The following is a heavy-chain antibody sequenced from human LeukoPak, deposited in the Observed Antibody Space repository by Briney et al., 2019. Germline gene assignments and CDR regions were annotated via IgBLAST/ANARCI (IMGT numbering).Heavy chain of an antibody. D-gene: IGHD3-3*01. J-gene: IGHJ4*02. CDR1: GFTFGRYW. CDR2: INSDGSST. CDR3: TTNPIGGFDY. V-gene: IGHV3-74*01. Sequence: GGSLRLSCAASGFTFGRYWMYWVRQAPGKGLVWVSRINSDGSSTSYADSVKGRFTISRDNAKNTLYVQMNSLRAEDTAVYYCTTNPIGGFDYWGQGTLVTVSS.